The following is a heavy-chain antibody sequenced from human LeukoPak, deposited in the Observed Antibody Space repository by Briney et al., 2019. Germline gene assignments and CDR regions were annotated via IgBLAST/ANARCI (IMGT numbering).Heavy chain of an antibody. CDR1: GGSFSGYY. CDR2: INHSGST. CDR3: ARGSIAAADSFDY. J-gene: IGHJ4*02. D-gene: IGHD6-13*01. Sequence: SETLSLTCAVYGGSFSGYYWSWIRQPPGKGLEWIGEINHSGSTNYNPSLKSRVTISVDTSKNQVSLKLSSVTAADTAVYYCARGSIAAADSFDYWGQGTLVTVSS. V-gene: IGHV4-34*01.